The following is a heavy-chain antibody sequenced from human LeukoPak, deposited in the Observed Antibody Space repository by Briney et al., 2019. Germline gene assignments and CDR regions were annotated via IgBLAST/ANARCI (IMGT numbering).Heavy chain of an antibody. Sequence: HPGGSLRLSCAASGFTFSNFAMMWVRQAPGKGLEWVSAISGSGGSTYYADSVKGRFTISRDNSKNTLYLQMNSLRAEDTAVYYCAKPGITMIACWFDPWGQGTLVTVSS. D-gene: IGHD3-22*01. CDR2: ISGSGGST. CDR3: AKPGITMIACWFDP. V-gene: IGHV3-23*01. J-gene: IGHJ5*02. CDR1: GFTFSNFA.